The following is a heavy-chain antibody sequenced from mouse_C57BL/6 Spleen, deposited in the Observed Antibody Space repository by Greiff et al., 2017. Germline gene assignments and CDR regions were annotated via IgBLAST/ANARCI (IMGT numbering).Heavy chain of an antibody. CDR1: GYTFTSYW. V-gene: IGHV1-69*01. D-gene: IGHD3-2*02. CDR3: ARSQATPFFAD. J-gene: IGHJ3*01. Sequence: QVQLQQPGAELVMPGASVKLSCKASGYTFTSYWMHWVKQRPGQGLEWIGEIDPSDSYTNYNQKFKGKSTLTVDKSSSPAYMQLSSLTSEDSAVYYCARSQATPFFADWGQGTLVTVSA. CDR2: IDPSDSYT.